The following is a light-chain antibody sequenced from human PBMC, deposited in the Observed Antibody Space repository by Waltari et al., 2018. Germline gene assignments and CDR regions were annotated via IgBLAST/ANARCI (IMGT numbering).Light chain of an antibody. V-gene: IGKV3-15*01. Sequence: EIVMTQSPATLSVSPGERATPSCRASQSVSSNFAWYQQKPGQAPSLLIYGASTRATGTPAVLSGSGSGTEFTLTISSLQSEDFAVYYCQQYKNWPWTFGLGTKVEIK. CDR1: QSVSSN. CDR3: QQYKNWPWT. J-gene: IGKJ1*01. CDR2: GAS.